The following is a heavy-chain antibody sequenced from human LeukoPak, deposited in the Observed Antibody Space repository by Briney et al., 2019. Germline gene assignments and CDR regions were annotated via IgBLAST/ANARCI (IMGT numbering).Heavy chain of an antibody. CDR3: AKDPGYNSSWYAVNWFDP. CDR1: GFTFSSYA. Sequence: GGSLRLSCAASGFTFSSYAMSWVRQAPGKGLEWVSAISGSGGSTYYADSVKGRFTISRDNSKNTLYLQMNSLRAEDTAVYYCAKDPGYNSSWYAVNWFDPWGQGTLVTVSS. D-gene: IGHD6-13*01. CDR2: ISGSGGST. V-gene: IGHV3-23*01. J-gene: IGHJ5*02.